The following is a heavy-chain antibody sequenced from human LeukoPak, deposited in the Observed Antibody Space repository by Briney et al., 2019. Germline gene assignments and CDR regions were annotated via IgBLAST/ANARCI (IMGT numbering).Heavy chain of an antibody. V-gene: IGHV3-64*01. J-gene: IGHJ4*02. CDR3: AKDSGSYLFDS. D-gene: IGHD1-26*01. CDR2: INPEGDTS. CDR1: GFSFIDYS. Sequence: GGSLRLSCVASGFSFIDYSMHWVRQAPGKGLEYVSSINPEGDTSYYASSVKGRFSISRDNAKNTLYLQMGRLRVDDMAMYYCAKDSGSYLFDSWGQGTLVTVPS.